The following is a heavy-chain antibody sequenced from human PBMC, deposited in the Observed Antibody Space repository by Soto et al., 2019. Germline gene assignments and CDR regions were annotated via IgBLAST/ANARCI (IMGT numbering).Heavy chain of an antibody. V-gene: IGHV3-49*03. CDR1: GFTFGDYA. CDR3: TRVGYYYDSSGLLHDAFDI. Sequence: GGSLRLSCTASGFTFGDYAMSWFRQAPGKGLEWVGFIRSKAYGGTTEYAASVKGRFTISRDDSKSIAYLQMNSLKTEDTAVYYCTRVGYYYDSSGLLHDAFDIWGQGTMVTVSS. J-gene: IGHJ3*02. CDR2: IRSKAYGGTT. D-gene: IGHD3-22*01.